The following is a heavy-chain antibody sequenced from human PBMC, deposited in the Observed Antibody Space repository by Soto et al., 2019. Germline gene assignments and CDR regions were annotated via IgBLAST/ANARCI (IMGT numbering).Heavy chain of an antibody. D-gene: IGHD3-22*01. CDR1: GYTFTSYD. J-gene: IGHJ4*02. V-gene: IGHV1-8*01. Sequence: QVQLVQSGAEVKKPGASVKVSCKASGYTFTSYDINWVRQATGQGLEWMGWMNPNSGNTGYAQKFQGRVTMTRNTSISTAYMELSSLRSEDTAVYYCARGRNHYYDSSGYLTTDDYWGQGTLVTVSS. CDR2: MNPNSGNT. CDR3: ARGRNHYYDSSGYLTTDDY.